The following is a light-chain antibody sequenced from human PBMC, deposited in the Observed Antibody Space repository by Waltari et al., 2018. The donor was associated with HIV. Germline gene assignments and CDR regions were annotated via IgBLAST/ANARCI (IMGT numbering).Light chain of an antibody. J-gene: IGKJ2*01. Sequence: IQMTQSPSALSASVGDRVTITCRASQTITYWLAWYQQKPGKAPKLLIYKASTLQSGVPSRFSGSGSGTDFTLTISNLQPDDFATYYCQQYNSHPYTFGQGTKLEIK. CDR2: KAS. V-gene: IGKV1-5*03. CDR3: QQYNSHPYT. CDR1: QTITYW.